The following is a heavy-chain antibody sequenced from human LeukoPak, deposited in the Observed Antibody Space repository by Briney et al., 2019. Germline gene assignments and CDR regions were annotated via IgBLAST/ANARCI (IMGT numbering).Heavy chain of an antibody. V-gene: IGHV3-23*01. J-gene: IGHJ2*01. CDR2: ISGSSGST. Sequence: GGSLRLSCVASGFTFSKYSMTWVRQAPGKGLEWVSTISGSSGSTYFADSVKGRFTISRDNSKNTLYLQMNSLRAEDTAVYYCAKDLGYCSSTSCHYWYFDLWGRGTLVTVSS. CDR1: GFTFSKYS. CDR3: AKDLGYCSSTSCHYWYFDL. D-gene: IGHD2-2*01.